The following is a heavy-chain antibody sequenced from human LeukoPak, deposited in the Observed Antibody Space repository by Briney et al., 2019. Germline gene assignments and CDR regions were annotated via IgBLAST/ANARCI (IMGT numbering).Heavy chain of an antibody. D-gene: IGHD2-2*01. CDR1: GGSISNGSYY. CDR3: ARASVPNWFDP. V-gene: IGHV4-61*02. CDR2: IYTSGST. Sequence: SETLSLTCTVSGGSISNGSYYWSWIRQPAGKGLEWIGRIYTSGSTNYNPSLKSRVTISVDTSKNQFSLKLSSVTAADTAVYYCARASVPNWFDPWGQGTLVTVSS. J-gene: IGHJ5*02.